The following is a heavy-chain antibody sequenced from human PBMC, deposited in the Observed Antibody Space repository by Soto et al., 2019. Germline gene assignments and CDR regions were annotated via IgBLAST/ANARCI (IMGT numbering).Heavy chain of an antibody. CDR3: ARKSVDTAMAPLDD. Sequence: SETLSLTCTVSGGSISSSSYYWGWIRQPPGKGLEWIGSIYYSGSTYYNPSLKSRVTISVDTSKNQFSLKLSSVTAADTAVYYCARKSVDTAMAPLDDWGQGTLVTVS. J-gene: IGHJ4*02. CDR1: GGSISSSSYY. CDR2: IYYSGST. V-gene: IGHV4-39*01. D-gene: IGHD5-18*01.